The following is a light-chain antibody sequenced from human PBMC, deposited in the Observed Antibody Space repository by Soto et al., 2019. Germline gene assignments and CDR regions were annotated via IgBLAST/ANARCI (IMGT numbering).Light chain of an antibody. J-gene: IGLJ1*01. CDR1: SSNIGAGYD. Sequence: QAVVTQPPSVSGAPGQRGTISCTGSSSNIGAGYDVHWYQQLPGTAPKLLIYGNSNRPSGVPDRFSGSKSGTSASLAITGLQAEDKADYSCQSYDSSLSAYYVFGTGTKVTVL. V-gene: IGLV1-40*01. CDR3: QSYDSSLSAYYV. CDR2: GNS.